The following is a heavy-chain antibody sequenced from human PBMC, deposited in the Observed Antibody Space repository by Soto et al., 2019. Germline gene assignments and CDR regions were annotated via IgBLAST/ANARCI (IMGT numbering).Heavy chain of an antibody. CDR1: GGSFSGYY. V-gene: IGHV4-34*01. J-gene: IGHJ5*02. D-gene: IGHD2-2*01. CDR3: ARGDKYCSSTSCYERMWWFDP. CDR2: INHSGST. Sequence: SETLSLTCAVYGGSFSGYYWSWIRQPPGKGLEWIGEINHSGSTNYNPSLKSRVTISVDTSKNQFSLKLSSVTAADTAVYYCARGDKYCSSTSCYERMWWFDPWGQGTLVTVS.